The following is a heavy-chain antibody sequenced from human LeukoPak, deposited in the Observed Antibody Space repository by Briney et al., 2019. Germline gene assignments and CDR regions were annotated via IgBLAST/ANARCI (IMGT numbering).Heavy chain of an antibody. CDR3: ARGRDGSQSPIDD. Sequence: PGGSLRLSCTASGFTFGDYALSWFRQAPGKGLEWLSFIRSKDHGGTTEYAASVKGRFTISRDDSNSIAYLQMNSLRAEDTAVYYCARGRDGSQSPIDDWGQGTLVTVSS. D-gene: IGHD5-24*01. CDR1: GFTFGDYA. J-gene: IGHJ4*02. V-gene: IGHV3-49*03. CDR2: IRSKDHGGTT.